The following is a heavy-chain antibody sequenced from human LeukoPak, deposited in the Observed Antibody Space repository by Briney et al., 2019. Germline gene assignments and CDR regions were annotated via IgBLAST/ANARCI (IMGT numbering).Heavy chain of an antibody. CDR3: ARGATYYYDSSGQYYYMDV. CDR2: ISAYNGNT. CDR1: GYTFTSYG. J-gene: IGHJ6*03. V-gene: IGHV1-18*01. Sequence: ASVKVSCKASGYTFTSYGISWVRQAPGQGLEWMGWISAYNGNTNYAQKLQGRVTMTTDTSTSTAYMELRSLRSDDTAAYYCARGATYYYDSSGQYYYMDVWGKGTTVTVSS. D-gene: IGHD3-22*01.